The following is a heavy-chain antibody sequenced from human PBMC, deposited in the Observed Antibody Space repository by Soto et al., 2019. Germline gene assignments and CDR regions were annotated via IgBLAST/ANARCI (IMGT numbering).Heavy chain of an antibody. D-gene: IGHD2-21*02. V-gene: IGHV2-5*02. CDR3: VHSRCGGDCLQSYSSHYYYGMDI. Sequence: QITLKESGPTLVKHTQTLTLTCTFSGFSLSTGGMGVGWIRQPPGKALEWLALIYWDGDRRYSPSLMNRLTIAKDTSKNQVVLTMTNMDPVDTATYYCVHSRCGGDCLQSYSSHYYYGMDIWGQGTTVTVSS. CDR2: IYWDGDR. J-gene: IGHJ6*02. CDR1: GFSLSTGGMG.